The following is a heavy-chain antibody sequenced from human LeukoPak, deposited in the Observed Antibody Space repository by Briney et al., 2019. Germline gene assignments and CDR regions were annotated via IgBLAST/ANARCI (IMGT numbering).Heavy chain of an antibody. V-gene: IGHV4-39*07. Sequence: SETLSLTCTVSGGSVNSGAYYWSWIRQPPGKGLEWIGNIYSSGSAYYNPSLKSRVTMSVDTSKNQFSLELSSVTAADTAVYYCARGATAMVDYFDYWGQGTLVTVSS. D-gene: IGHD5-18*01. CDR3: ARGATAMVDYFDY. CDR2: IYSSGSA. CDR1: GGSVNSGAYY. J-gene: IGHJ4*02.